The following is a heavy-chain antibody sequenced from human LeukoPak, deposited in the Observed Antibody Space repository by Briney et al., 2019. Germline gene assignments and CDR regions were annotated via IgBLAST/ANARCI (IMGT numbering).Heavy chain of an antibody. CDR2: ISVYNDDT. V-gene: IGHV1-18*01. D-gene: IGHD3-10*01. J-gene: IGHJ6*04. CDR3: ARGFGDLDYYYGMDV. Sequence: ASVKVSCKASGYMFRNYGIVWVRQAPGQGPEWMGWISVYNDDTYYAQTVQGRVTMTTDTLTTTAYMELTSLRSDDTAVYYCARGFGDLDYYYGMDVWGTGTTVTVFS. CDR1: GYMFRNYG.